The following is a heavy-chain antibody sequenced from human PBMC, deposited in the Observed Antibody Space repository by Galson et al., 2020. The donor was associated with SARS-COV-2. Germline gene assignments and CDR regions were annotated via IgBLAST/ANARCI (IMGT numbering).Heavy chain of an antibody. CDR1: GFTFSSYW. CDR2: IYSEGSST. J-gene: IGHJ4*02. Sequence: GGSLRLPCAASGFTFSSYWMHWVRQAPGKGLVWVSRIYSEGSSTSYADSVKGRFTISGDNAKNTLYLQMNSRRAEDTAVYYCARGDMGNDYFDYWGQGTLVTVSS. CDR3: ARGDMGNDYFDY. D-gene: IGHD7-27*01. V-gene: IGHV3-74*01.